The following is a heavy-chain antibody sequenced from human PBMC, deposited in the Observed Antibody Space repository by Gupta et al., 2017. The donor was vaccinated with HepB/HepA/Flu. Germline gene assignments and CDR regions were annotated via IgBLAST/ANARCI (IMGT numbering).Heavy chain of an antibody. CDR2: IIPILGIA. D-gene: IGHD2-2*01. CDR1: GGTFSSYA. Sequence: QVQLVQSGAEVKKPGSSVKVSCKASGGTFSSYALSWVRQAPGQRLEWMGRIIPILGIANYAQKFQGRVTITADKSTSTAYMELSSLRSEDTAVYYCARAAGAAISSNWFDPWGQGTLVTVSS. V-gene: IGHV1-69*04. J-gene: IGHJ5*02. CDR3: ARAAGAAISSNWFDP.